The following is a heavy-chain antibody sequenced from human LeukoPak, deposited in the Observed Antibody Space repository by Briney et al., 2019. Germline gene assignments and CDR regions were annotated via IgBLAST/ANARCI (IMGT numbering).Heavy chain of an antibody. V-gene: IGHV4-59*01. CDR2: IFDSGGI. CDR1: GDSISNNY. CDR3: AREVDAGISVALNP. D-gene: IGHD6-19*01. J-gene: IGHJ5*02. Sequence: SETLSLTCTVSGDSISNNYWSWIRQPPGKGLQWIGHIFDSGGINYNPSLKSRVTISGDTSKNQFSLKLTSVTAADTAIYYCAREVDAGISVALNPWGQGTLATVSS.